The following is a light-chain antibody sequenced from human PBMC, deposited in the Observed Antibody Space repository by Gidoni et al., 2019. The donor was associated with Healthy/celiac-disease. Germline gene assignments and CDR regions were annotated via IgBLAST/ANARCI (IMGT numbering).Light chain of an antibody. CDR1: HSVSSSY. J-gene: IGKJ3*01. CDR3: QQYGSSPLFT. CDR2: GAS. Sequence: EIVLTQSPGTLSLSPGERATLSCRASHSVSSSYLAWYQQKLGQAPRLLIYGASSRATGIPDRFSGSGSGTDFTLTISRLEPEDFAVYYCQQYGSSPLFTFGPGTKVDIK. V-gene: IGKV3-20*01.